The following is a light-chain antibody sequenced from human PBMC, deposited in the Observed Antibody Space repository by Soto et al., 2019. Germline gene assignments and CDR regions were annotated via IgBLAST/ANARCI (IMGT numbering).Light chain of an antibody. V-gene: IGKV1-33*01. CDR3: QQYASLPIT. CDR1: QGINNY. Sequence: RMTQPSSSLYSSAVDEVRITSRAGQGINNYLNWYQQKPGKAPKLLIYDASNLDTGVPSRFTGSGSGTDFTFTITSLQSDDVATYYCQQYASLPITFGQGTRLEIK. CDR2: DAS. J-gene: IGKJ5*01.